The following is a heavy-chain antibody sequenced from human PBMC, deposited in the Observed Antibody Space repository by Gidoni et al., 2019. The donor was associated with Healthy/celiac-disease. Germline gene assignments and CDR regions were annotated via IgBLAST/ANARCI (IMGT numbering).Heavy chain of an antibody. Sequence: EVQLVESGGGLVQPGGSLDLSCAPSGFPFSSYSMNWVRQAPGKGLGWVSYISSSSSTIYYADSVKGRFTISRDNAKNSLYLQMNSLRAEDTAVYYCARGNGYSYGYDYWGQGTLVTVSS. CDR2: ISSSSSTI. V-gene: IGHV3-48*01. J-gene: IGHJ4*02. CDR1: GFPFSSYS. D-gene: IGHD5-18*01. CDR3: ARGNGYSYGYDY.